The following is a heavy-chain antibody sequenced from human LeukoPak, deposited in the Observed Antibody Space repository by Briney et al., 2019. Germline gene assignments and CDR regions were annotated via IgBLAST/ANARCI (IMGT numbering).Heavy chain of an antibody. J-gene: IGHJ5*02. Sequence: GASVKVSCKASGYTFTSYDINWVRQATGQGLEWMGWMNPNSGNTGYAQKFQGRVTMTRNTSISTAYMELSSLRSEDTAVYYCARPPYGSGSYSLWLDPWGQGTLVTVSS. V-gene: IGHV1-8*01. CDR2: MNPNSGNT. CDR3: ARPPYGSGSYSLWLDP. CDR1: GYTFTSYD. D-gene: IGHD3-10*01.